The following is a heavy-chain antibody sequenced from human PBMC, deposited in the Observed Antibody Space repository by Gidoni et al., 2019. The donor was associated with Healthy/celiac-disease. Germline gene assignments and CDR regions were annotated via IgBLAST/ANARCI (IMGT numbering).Heavy chain of an antibody. V-gene: IGHV3-30-3*01. J-gene: IGHJ4*02. D-gene: IGHD1-26*01. CDR3: ARDSPSRGSYWFDY. CDR1: GFPFSSYA. Sequence: QVQLVESGGGVVQPGRSLRLSCAASGFPFSSYAMHWVRQAPGKGLEWVAVISYDGSNKYYADSVKGRFTISRDNSKNTLYLQMNSLRAEDTAVYYCARDSPSRGSYWFDYWGQGTLVTVSS. CDR2: ISYDGSNK.